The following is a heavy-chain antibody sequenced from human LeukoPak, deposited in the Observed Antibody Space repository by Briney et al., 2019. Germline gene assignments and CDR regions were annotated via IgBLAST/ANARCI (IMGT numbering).Heavy chain of an antibody. CDR2: IYSGGST. CDR1: GFTVSSNY. Sequence: HSGGSLRLSCAASGFTVSSNYMSWVRQAPGKGLEWVSVIYSGGSTYYADSVKGRFTISRDNSKNTLYLQMNSLRAEDTAVYYCARGGPLPYCGGDCYSTDAFDIWGQGTMVTVSS. V-gene: IGHV3-66*01. D-gene: IGHD2-21*02. CDR3: ARGGPLPYCGGDCYSTDAFDI. J-gene: IGHJ3*02.